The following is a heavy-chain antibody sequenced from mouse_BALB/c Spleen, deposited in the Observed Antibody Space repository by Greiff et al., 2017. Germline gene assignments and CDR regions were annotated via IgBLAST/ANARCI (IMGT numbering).Heavy chain of an antibody. CDR3: ARRGLTTASSWFAY. Sequence: QVQLQQSGAELMKPGASVKISCKATGYTFSSYWIEWVKQRPGHGLEWIGEILPGSGSTNYNEKFKGKATFTADTSSNTAYMQLSSLTSEDSAVYYCARRGLTTASSWFAYWGQGTLVTVSA. V-gene: IGHV1-9*01. CDR1: GYTFSSYW. J-gene: IGHJ3*01. D-gene: IGHD1-2*01. CDR2: ILPGSGST.